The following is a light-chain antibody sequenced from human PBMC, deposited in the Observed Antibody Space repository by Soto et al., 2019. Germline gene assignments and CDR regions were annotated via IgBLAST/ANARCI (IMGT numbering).Light chain of an antibody. CDR1: QSLSSSH. V-gene: IGKV3-15*01. CDR3: QQYGNWPLT. Sequence: EVVMTQSPATLSVSPGERVTLSCRASQSLSSSHLAWYQQKPGQAPGLLIYAASTRATGFPARFSGSGSGTEFTLTISSLQSEDSAVYYCQQYGNWPLTFGGGTKVEIK. CDR2: AAS. J-gene: IGKJ4*01.